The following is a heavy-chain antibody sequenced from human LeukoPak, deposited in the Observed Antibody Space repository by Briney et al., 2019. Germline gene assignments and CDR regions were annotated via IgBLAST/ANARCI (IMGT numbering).Heavy chain of an antibody. CDR2: LYYNGNT. J-gene: IGHJ4*02. Sequence: SETLSLTCVVCGGSISSGSHYWSWIRQPPGKGLEWIGCLYYNGNTNYNPSLKSRVTIPVDTSENQFSLKLTSVTAADTAVYYCARGPYSSSWHSPLDYWGQGALVTVSS. D-gene: IGHD6-13*01. CDR3: ARGPYSSSWHSPLDY. V-gene: IGHV4-61*01. CDR1: GGSISSGSHY.